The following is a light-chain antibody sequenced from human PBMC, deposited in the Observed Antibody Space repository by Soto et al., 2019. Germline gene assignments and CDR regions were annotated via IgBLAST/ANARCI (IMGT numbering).Light chain of an antibody. V-gene: IGKV3-15*01. Sequence: EIVMTQSPATLSVSPGERATLSCRASQSVSSRLAWYQKKLGQAPRLLLYGASTRATGIPPRCSGSGSGTELTLPISSLQYEDFAAYYCQQYNNWPPWTVGQGTKVDIK. J-gene: IGKJ1*01. CDR2: GAS. CDR1: QSVSSR. CDR3: QQYNNWPPWT.